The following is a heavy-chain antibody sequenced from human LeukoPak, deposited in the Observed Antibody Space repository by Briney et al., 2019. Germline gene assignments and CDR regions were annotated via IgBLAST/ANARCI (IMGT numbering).Heavy chain of an antibody. Sequence: SVGSLRLSCAASGFTVNTNYMSWVRQAPGKGLQWVSVIYSGGTTYYADSVKGRFTISRDNSKNTLYLQMNSLRAEDTAVYYCARASGYSSPFDYWGQGTLVTVSS. J-gene: IGHJ4*02. CDR2: IYSGGTT. D-gene: IGHD6-19*01. CDR1: GFTVNTNY. V-gene: IGHV3-53*01. CDR3: ARASGYSSPFDY.